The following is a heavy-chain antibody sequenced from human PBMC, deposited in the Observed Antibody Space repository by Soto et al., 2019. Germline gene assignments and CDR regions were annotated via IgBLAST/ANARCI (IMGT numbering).Heavy chain of an antibody. CDR3: ARGGSSWSAEYYQH. J-gene: IGHJ1*01. CDR1: GYTFSNYG. D-gene: IGHD6-13*01. Sequence: QVQLVQSGAEVKKPGASVKVSCKASGYTFSNYGISWVRQAPGQGPEWMGWISGYNGNTNYAQTLQGRVAMTTDTSTSTAYMELRSLRSDDTAAYYCARGGSSWSAEYYQHWGQGTLVIVSS. V-gene: IGHV1-18*01. CDR2: ISGYNGNT.